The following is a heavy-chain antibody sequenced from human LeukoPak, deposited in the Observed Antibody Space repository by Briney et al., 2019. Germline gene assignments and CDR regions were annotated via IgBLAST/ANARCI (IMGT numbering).Heavy chain of an antibody. CDR2: IWYGGSNK. J-gene: IGHJ4*02. Sequence: QTVGSLRLSCAAPGFTFSSYGIHWGRQAPGKGLGWVAAIWYGGSNKYYADSVKGRFTISRDDSKNTLYLQMNSLRAEDTAVYYCAGDFTTGYYRIDYWGQGTLVTVSS. D-gene: IGHD3-9*01. CDR3: AGDFTTGYYRIDY. V-gene: IGHV3-33*01. CDR1: GFTFSSYG.